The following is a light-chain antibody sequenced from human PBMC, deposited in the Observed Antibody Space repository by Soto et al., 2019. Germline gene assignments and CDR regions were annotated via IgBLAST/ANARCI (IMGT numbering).Light chain of an antibody. Sequence: QSVLTQSPSVSGAPGQRVTISCAGNTSNIGAGYDVHWYQQFPGTAPRLVIHANTNRPSGVPDRFSGSKSGTSASLAITGLQADDEADYHCQSYDIKLSSPVFGGGTKVTVL. CDR2: ANT. J-gene: IGLJ2*01. V-gene: IGLV1-40*01. CDR1: TSNIGAGYD. CDR3: QSYDIKLSSPV.